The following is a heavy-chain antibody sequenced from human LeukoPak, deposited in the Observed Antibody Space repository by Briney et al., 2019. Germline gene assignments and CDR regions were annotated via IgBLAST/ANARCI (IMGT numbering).Heavy chain of an antibody. D-gene: IGHD5/OR15-5a*01. V-gene: IGHV3-7*01. CDR2: IKKDGSGR. J-gene: IGHJ3*01. Sequence: QPGRSLRLSCAVSGFTFSSYGMHWVRQAPGKGLEWVAYIKKDGSGRQYVDAVRGRSAVSRANAKNSLHLRRNRLRPHDTAVSYRVILRVSTVGDSFDLWGQGTMVTVSS. CDR1: GFTFSSYG. CDR3: VILRVSTVGDSFDL.